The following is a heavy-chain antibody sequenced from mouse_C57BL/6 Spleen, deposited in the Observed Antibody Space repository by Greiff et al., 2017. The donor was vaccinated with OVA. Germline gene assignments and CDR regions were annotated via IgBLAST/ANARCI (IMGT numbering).Heavy chain of an antibody. J-gene: IGHJ4*01. CDR1: GYTFTSYG. Sequence: QVQLQQSGAELARPGASVKLSCKASGYTFTSYGISWVKQRTGQGLEWIGEIYPRSGNTYYNEKFKGKATLTADKSSSTAYMELRSLTSEDAAVYFCARRAPLYAMDYWGQGTSVTVSS. CDR2: IYPRSGNT. V-gene: IGHV1-81*01. CDR3: ARRAPLYAMDY.